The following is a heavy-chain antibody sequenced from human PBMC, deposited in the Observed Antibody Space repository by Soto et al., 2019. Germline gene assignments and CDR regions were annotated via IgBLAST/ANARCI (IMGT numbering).Heavy chain of an antibody. CDR2: IGTAGDT. CDR1: GFTFSGFD. CDR3: AKSQEIGTHFFDS. D-gene: IGHD6-13*01. V-gene: IGHV3-13*01. J-gene: IGHJ4*02. Sequence: SGGSLRLSCEASGFTFSGFDMHWVRQPTGKGLEWVSSIGTAGDTYYAVSVKGHFTISRDNAKNSLSLQMNSLRAGDMAVYFCAKSQEIGTHFFDSWGQGTQVTVSS.